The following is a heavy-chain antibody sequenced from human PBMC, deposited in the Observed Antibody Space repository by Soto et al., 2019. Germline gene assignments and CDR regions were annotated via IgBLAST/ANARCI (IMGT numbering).Heavy chain of an antibody. CDR2: IYYSGST. Sequence: SLTCTVSGGSISSYYWSWIRQPPGKGLEWIGYIYYSGSTNYNPSLKSRVTISVDTSKNQFSLKLSSVTAADAAVYYCARVYCSGGRCYPRWFDPWGPGTLVTVPS. CDR1: GGSISSYY. CDR3: ARVYCSGGRCYPRWFDP. D-gene: IGHD2-15*01. J-gene: IGHJ5*02. V-gene: IGHV4-59*01.